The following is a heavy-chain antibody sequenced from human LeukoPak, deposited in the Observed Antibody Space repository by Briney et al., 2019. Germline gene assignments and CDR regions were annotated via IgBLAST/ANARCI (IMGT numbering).Heavy chain of an antibody. CDR2: ISGTGGST. J-gene: IGHJ3*02. D-gene: IGHD3-22*01. Sequence: AGGSLRLSCAASGFTFSNYAVSWVRQAPGKGLEWVSSISGTGGSTYYADSVKGRFTISRDNSNNTLFLQMNSLRAEDTAVFYCARDYYYDSSGHPDAFDIWGQGTMVTVSS. CDR3: ARDYYYDSSGHPDAFDI. CDR1: GFTFSNYA. V-gene: IGHV3-23*01.